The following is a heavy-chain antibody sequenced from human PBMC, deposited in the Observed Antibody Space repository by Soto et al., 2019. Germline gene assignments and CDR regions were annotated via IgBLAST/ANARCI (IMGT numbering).Heavy chain of an antibody. CDR3: AKARWSPVDAFDI. CDR1: GFTFSSYA. J-gene: IGHJ3*02. D-gene: IGHD2-15*01. CDR2: ISGSGGST. Sequence: EVQLLESGGGLVQPGGSLRLSCAASGFTFSSYAMSWVRQAPGKGLEWVSAISGSGGSTYYADSVKGRFTISRDNSKNTLYLQMNSLRAEDTAVDYCAKARWSPVDAFDIWGQGTMVTVSS. V-gene: IGHV3-23*01.